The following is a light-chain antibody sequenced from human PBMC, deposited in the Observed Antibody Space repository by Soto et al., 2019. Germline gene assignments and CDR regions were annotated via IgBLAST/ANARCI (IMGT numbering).Light chain of an antibody. CDR1: QSVSNR. J-gene: IGKJ1*01. CDR2: RAS. V-gene: IGKV3-15*01. CDR3: QQSSDWPRT. Sequence: EIVMTQSPATLSVSPGERATLSCRASQSVSNRLAWYQQRPGQAPRLLIYRASARSTGIPARFSGGGSGTQFTLTISGLQSEDFAIYYCQQSSDWPRTFGQETKVEIK.